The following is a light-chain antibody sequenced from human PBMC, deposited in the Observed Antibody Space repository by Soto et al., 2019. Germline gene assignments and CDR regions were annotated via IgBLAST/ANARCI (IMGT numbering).Light chain of an antibody. Sequence: EIVLTQSPGTLSLSPVERATLSCMTSQSVSSSYLAWYQQKPGQAPRLLIYGASSRATGIPDRFSGSGSGTDFTLTISRLEPEDFAVYYCQQYGSSPPFPFGPGTKVDIK. CDR3: QQYGSSPPFP. CDR1: QSVSSSY. V-gene: IGKV3-20*01. J-gene: IGKJ3*01. CDR2: GAS.